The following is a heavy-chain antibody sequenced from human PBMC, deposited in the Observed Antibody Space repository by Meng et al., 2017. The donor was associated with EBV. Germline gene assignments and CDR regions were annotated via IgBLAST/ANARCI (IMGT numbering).Heavy chain of an antibody. CDR3: VRELVGGTFDY. D-gene: IGHD1/OR15-1a*01. CDR1: GYPLTRYY. V-gene: IGHV1-46*01. J-gene: IGHJ4*02. Sequence: QVSRGDAWCRGKEAGAYIKVSWQAFGYPLTRYYLHWVRQAPGQGLEWMGIIIPAGGNTNYAQKFRGRFTMTRDTSTSTVYMDLSILTSEDTAVYYCVRELVGGTFDYWGQGTLVTVSS. CDR2: IIPAGGNT.